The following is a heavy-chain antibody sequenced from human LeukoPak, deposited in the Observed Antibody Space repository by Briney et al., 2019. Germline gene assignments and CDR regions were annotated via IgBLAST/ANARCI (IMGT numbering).Heavy chain of an antibody. CDR3: AREATIFGVVSYFDY. Sequence: GGSLRLSCAASGFTFSSYAMHWVRQAPGKGLEWVAVISYDGSNKYYADSVKGRFTISRDNSKNTLYLQMNSLRAEDTAVYYCAREATIFGVVSYFDYWGQGTLVTVSS. CDR1: GFTFSSYA. J-gene: IGHJ4*02. CDR2: ISYDGSNK. D-gene: IGHD3-3*01. V-gene: IGHV3-30-3*01.